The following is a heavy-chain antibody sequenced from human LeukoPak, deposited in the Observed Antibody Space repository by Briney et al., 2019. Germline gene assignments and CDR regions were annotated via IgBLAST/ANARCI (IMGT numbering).Heavy chain of an antibody. V-gene: IGHV4-4*09. J-gene: IGHJ4*02. Sequence: SETLSLTCTVSGGSISSYYWSWIRQPPGKGLEWIGYIYTSGSTNYNPSLKSRVTISVDTSKNQSSLRLSSVTAADTAVYYCARGQGYSSSFGYWGQGTLVTVSS. D-gene: IGHD6-6*01. CDR1: GGSISSYY. CDR2: IYTSGST. CDR3: ARGQGYSSSFGY.